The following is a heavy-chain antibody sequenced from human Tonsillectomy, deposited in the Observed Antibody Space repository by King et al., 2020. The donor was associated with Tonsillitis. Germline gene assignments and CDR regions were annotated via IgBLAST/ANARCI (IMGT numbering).Heavy chain of an antibody. D-gene: IGHD3-3*01. CDR1: GGSISSFY. J-gene: IGHJ3*02. Sequence: VQLQESGPGLVKPSENLSLTCTVSGGSISSFYWNWIRQPPGKGLEWIGFIHYSGSTNYNPSLKSRVTTSVDTSQNQFSLKLSSVTAADTAVYYCARAKSGNFWAFDIWGQGTMVTVSS. V-gene: IGHV4-59*01. CDR3: ARAKSGNFWAFDI. CDR2: IHYSGST.